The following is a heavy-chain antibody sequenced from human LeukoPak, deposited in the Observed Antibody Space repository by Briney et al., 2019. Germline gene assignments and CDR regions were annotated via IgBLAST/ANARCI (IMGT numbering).Heavy chain of an antibody. CDR3: ARLDYYGSGSYQVDY. CDR2: IKQDGSEK. Sequence: PWGSLTLSCAASGFTFSSYWLSWVRQAPGKGLEWVADIKQDGSEKYYVDSVRGRFTISRDNAKNSLYLQMNSLRAEDTAVYYCARLDYYGSGSYQVDYWGQGTLVTVSS. V-gene: IGHV3-7*03. J-gene: IGHJ4*02. D-gene: IGHD3-10*01. CDR1: GFTFSSYW.